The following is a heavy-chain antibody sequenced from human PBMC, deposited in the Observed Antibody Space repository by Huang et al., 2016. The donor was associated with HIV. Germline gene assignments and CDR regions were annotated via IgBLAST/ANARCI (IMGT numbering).Heavy chain of an antibody. CDR1: GFTFGSYW. CDR2: SNSDGSSP. CDR3: ARIPSSPPYFFDY. J-gene: IGHJ4*02. V-gene: IGHV3-74*01. Sequence: EVQLVESGGGLVQPGGSLRLSCAASGFTFGSYWMHGVRQAPGKGLVWVSLSNSDGSSPSYAAAGKGRFTISRDNTNNTVYLQMNSLRAEDTAVYYCARIPSSPPYFFDYWGQGTLVTVSS.